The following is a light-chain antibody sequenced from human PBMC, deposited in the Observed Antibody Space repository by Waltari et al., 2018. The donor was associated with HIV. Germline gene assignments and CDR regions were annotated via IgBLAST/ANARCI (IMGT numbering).Light chain of an antibody. Sequence: QPALTQPAYVSGSPGQSITISCTGGIGDVSTYNSVAWYQQHPGKTPTLVIYGVFNRPSGVSNRFSGSKSGNTASLTISGLQPDDEADYYCSSYTTTATLVFGTGTKVTVL. V-gene: IGLV2-14*03. J-gene: IGLJ1*01. CDR2: GVF. CDR3: SSYTTTATLV. CDR1: IGDVSTYNS.